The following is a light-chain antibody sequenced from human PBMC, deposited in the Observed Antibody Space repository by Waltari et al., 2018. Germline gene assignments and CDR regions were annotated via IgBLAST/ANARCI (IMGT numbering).Light chain of an antibody. V-gene: IGLV7-43*01. Sequence: QTVVTQEPSLTVSPGGTVTLTCASSTGAVTSGYFPIWFQQKPGQAPRPLIYSTSNKHSWTPARFSGSLRGDKAALTLSGVQPEDEAEYYCLLYHKDAQLWVFGGGTKLTVL. CDR2: STS. J-gene: IGLJ3*02. CDR1: TGAVTSGYF. CDR3: LLYHKDAQLWV.